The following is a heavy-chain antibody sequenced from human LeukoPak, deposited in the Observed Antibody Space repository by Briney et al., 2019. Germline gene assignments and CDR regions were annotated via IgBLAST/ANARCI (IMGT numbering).Heavy chain of an antibody. CDR3: ARVGYYGSGSYRPLYYYYYGMDV. CDR1: GGSISTYY. J-gene: IGHJ6*02. CDR2: LYTSGST. Sequence: SETLSLTCTVSGGSISTYYWSWIRQPAGKGLEWIGRLYTSGSTHYNPSLKSRLTMSADTSTNQFSLKLSSVTAADTAVYYCARVGYYGSGSYRPLYYYYYGMDVWGQGTTVTVSS. V-gene: IGHV4-4*07. D-gene: IGHD3-10*01.